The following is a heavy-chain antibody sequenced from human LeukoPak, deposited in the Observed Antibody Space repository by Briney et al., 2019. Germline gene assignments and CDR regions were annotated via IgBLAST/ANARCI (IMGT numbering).Heavy chain of an antibody. D-gene: IGHD2-8*02. J-gene: IGHJ4*02. CDR3: ASDFTGRDDY. Sequence: GGALRLSCAASGFTLSSYWMHWVRQAPGKGLVWVSRMNPYGSRTQYADSVKGRFTISRDNAKNTLYLQMNSLGVEDTAVHSCASDFTGRDDYWGERTLVTVSS. V-gene: IGHV3-74*01. CDR2: MNPYGSRT. CDR1: GFTLSSYW.